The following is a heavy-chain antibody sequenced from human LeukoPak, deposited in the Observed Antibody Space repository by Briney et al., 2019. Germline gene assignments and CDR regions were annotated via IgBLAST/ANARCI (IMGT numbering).Heavy chain of an antibody. Sequence: SETLSLTCTVSGGSISSSSYYWGWIRQPPGKGLEWIGSIYYSGSTYYNPSLKSRVTISVDTSKNQFSLKLSSVTAADTAVYYCARYCSGGSSFDYWGQGTLVTVSS. J-gene: IGHJ4*02. D-gene: IGHD2-15*01. CDR1: GGSISSSSYY. V-gene: IGHV4-39*01. CDR3: ARYCSGGSSFDY. CDR2: IYYSGST.